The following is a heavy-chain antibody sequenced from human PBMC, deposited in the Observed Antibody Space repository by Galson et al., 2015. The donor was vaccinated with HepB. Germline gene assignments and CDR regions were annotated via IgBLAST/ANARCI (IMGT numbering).Heavy chain of an antibody. V-gene: IGHV3-49*03. Sequence: SLRLSCAASGFTFGDYALSWFRQAPGKGLEWLGFIRSKAHTGTTEYAASVKGRFAISRDDSKSIAYLQMNSLRTEDTAMYYCSRGWFAKLLSAYYYGMGVWGQGTTVTVSS. CDR2: IRSKAHTGTT. CDR3: SRGWFAKLLSAYYYGMGV. CDR1: GFTFGDYA. J-gene: IGHJ6*02. D-gene: IGHD3-10*01.